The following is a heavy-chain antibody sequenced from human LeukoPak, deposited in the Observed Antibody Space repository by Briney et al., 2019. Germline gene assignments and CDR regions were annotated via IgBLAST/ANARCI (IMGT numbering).Heavy chain of an antibody. J-gene: IGHJ4*02. CDR2: IIPIFGTA. D-gene: IGHD2-2*01. V-gene: IGHV1-69*13. CDR3: AREPNRYCSSTSCLTYFDY. Sequence: GASVKVPCKASGGTFSSYAISWVRQAPGQGLEWMGGIIPIFGTANYAQKFQGRVTITADESTSTAYMELSSLRSEDTAVYYCAREPNRYCSSTSCLTYFDYWGQGTLVTVSS. CDR1: GGTFSSYA.